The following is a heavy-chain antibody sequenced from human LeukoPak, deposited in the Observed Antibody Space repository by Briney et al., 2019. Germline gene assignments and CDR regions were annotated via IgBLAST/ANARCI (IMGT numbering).Heavy chain of an antibody. CDR2: MNPNSGNT. D-gene: IGHD1-26*01. J-gene: IGHJ4*02. CDR3: ARGRSYSGSYYYFDY. CDR1: GYTFTSYD. Sequence: ASVKVSCKASGYTFTSYDINWVRQATGQGLEWMGWMNPNSGNTGFVQKFQGRVTMTRNTSISTAYMELSSLRSEDTAVYYCARGRSYSGSYYYFDYWGQGTLVTVSS. V-gene: IGHV1-8*01.